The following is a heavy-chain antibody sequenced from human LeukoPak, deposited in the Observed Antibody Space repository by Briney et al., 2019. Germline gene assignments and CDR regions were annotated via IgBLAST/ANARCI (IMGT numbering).Heavy chain of an antibody. V-gene: IGHV3-7*03. CDR2: IRQDGGAT. J-gene: IGHJ4*02. CDR3: ATSKDTAGGPY. Sequence: GGSLRLSCVASGFTLTDYWMTWVRQAPGKGLEWLANIRQDGGATYYGVSARGRFTISRDNAKNSLYLQLSSVRDEDTAVYYCATSKDTAGGPYWGQGTLVTVSS. CDR1: GFTLTDYW. D-gene: IGHD5-18*01.